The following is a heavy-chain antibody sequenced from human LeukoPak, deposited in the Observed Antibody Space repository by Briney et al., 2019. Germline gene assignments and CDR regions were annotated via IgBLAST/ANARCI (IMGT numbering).Heavy chain of an antibody. V-gene: IGHV3-7*01. J-gene: IGHJ4*02. CDR2: INHNGNVN. CDR1: GFTFSSYW. Sequence: PGGSLRLSCAASGFTFSSYWMNWARQAPGEGLEWVASINHNGNVNYYVDSVKGRFTISRDNAKNSLYLQMNSLRDEDTAVYYCARNFDSWGQGTLVTVSS. CDR3: ARNFDS.